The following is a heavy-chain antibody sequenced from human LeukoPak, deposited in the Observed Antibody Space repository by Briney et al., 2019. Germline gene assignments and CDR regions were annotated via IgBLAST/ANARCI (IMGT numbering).Heavy chain of an antibody. Sequence: PGASLRLSCAASGFTFSSYAMSWVRQAPGKGLEWVSAISGSGGSTYYADSVKGRFTISRDNSKNTLYLQMNSLRAEDTAVYYCAKGVAVAGSVAQIDYWGQGTLVTVSS. J-gene: IGHJ4*02. CDR3: AKGVAVAGSVAQIDY. D-gene: IGHD6-19*01. V-gene: IGHV3-23*01. CDR1: GFTFSSYA. CDR2: ISGSGGST.